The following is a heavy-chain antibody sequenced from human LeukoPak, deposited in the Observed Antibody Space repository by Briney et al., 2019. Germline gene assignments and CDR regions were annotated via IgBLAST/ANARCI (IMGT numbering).Heavy chain of an antibody. J-gene: IGHJ4*02. CDR1: GFTVSSNY. CDR2: IYSGGST. D-gene: IGHD3-10*01. V-gene: IGHV3-53*01. CDR3: ARDHLIRGVTGDRDDY. Sequence: GGSLRLSCAASGFTVSSNYMSWVRQAPGKGLEWVSVIYSGGSTYYADSVKGRFTISRHNSKNTLYLQMKSLRADDTAVYYCARDHLIRGVTGDRDDYWGQGTLVTVSP.